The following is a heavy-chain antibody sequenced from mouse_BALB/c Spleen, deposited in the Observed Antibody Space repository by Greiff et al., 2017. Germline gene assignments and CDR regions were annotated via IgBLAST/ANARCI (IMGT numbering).Heavy chain of an antibody. CDR2: ISSGGSYT. Sequence: EVQGVESGGDLVKPGGSLKLSCAASGFTFSSYGMSWVRQTPDKRLEWVATISSGGSYTYYPDSVKGRSTISRDNAKNTLYLQMSSLKSEDTAMYYCARSSPFDYWGQGTTLTVSS. V-gene: IGHV5-6*01. CDR3: ARSSPFDY. CDR1: GFTFSSYG. J-gene: IGHJ2*01.